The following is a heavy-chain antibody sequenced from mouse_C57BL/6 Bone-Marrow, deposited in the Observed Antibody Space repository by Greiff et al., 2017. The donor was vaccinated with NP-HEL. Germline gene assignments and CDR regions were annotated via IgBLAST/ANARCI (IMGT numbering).Heavy chain of an antibody. Sequence: LQQPGAELVKPGASVKLSFKVPGYTFTSYWMQWVKQRPGQGLEWFGEIDPSDSYPNYNQKFKGKATLTVDKSSSTGYMHLSSLASEDSAVYYCARWTFADWGQGTLVTVTA. J-gene: IGHJ3*01. CDR3: ARWTFAD. V-gene: IGHV1-50*01. CDR2: IDPSDSYP. CDR1: GYTFTSYW.